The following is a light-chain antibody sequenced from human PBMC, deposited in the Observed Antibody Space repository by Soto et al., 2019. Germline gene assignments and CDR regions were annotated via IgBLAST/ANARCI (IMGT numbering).Light chain of an antibody. CDR2: AAS. J-gene: IGKJ2*01. CDR3: QQYYSYPYT. CDR1: QGSSSY. Sequence: AIRMTQSPSSRSASTGDRVTITCRARQGSSSYLAWYQQKPGKAPKLLIYAASTLQSGVPSRFSGSESGTDFTLTISCLQSEDFATYYCQQYYSYPYTFGQGTKLEIK. V-gene: IGKV1-8*01.